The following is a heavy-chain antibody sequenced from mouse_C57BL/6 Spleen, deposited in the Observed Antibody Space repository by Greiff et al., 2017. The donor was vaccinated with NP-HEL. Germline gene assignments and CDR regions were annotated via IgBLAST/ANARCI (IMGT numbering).Heavy chain of an antibody. D-gene: IGHD3-3*01. CDR3: TTGRDSFAY. V-gene: IGHV14-4*01. CDR1: GFTIKDDY. Sequence: VQLQQSGAELVRPGASVKLSCTASGFTIKDDYMHWVKQRPEQGLEWIGWIDPENGDTEYASKFQGKATITADTSSNTAYLQLSSLTSEDTAVYYCTTGRDSFAYWGQGTLVTVSA. CDR2: IDPENGDT. J-gene: IGHJ3*01.